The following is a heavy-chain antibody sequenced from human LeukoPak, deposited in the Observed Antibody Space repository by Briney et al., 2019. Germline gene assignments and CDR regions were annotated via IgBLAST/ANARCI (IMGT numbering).Heavy chain of an antibody. Sequence: DSVRGRFTTSRDNAKNSLYLQMNSLRAEDTAVYFCARTVPQWLVQGAFDYWGQGTLVTVSS. D-gene: IGHD6-19*01. V-gene: IGHV3-7*04. CDR3: ARTVPQWLVQGAFDY. J-gene: IGHJ4*02.